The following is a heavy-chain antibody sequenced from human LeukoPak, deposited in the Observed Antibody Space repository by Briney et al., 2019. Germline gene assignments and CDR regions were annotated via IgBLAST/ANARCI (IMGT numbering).Heavy chain of an antibody. CDR3: ARDLSDSYGMDV. D-gene: IGHD6-25*01. Sequence: GGSLRLSCAASGFTFSSYWMHWVRQAPGKGLVWVSRINSDGSSTSYADSVKGRFTISRDNAKNSLYLQMNSLRAEDTAVYYRARDLSDSYGMDVWGQGTTVTVSS. CDR2: INSDGSST. CDR1: GFTFSSYW. V-gene: IGHV3-74*01. J-gene: IGHJ6*02.